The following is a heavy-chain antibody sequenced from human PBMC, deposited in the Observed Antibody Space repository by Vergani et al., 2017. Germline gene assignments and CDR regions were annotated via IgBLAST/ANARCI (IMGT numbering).Heavy chain of an antibody. D-gene: IGHD2-2*01. CDR1: GGSISSYY. Sequence: QVQLQESGPGLVKPSETLSLTCTVSGGSISSYYWSWIRQPPGKGLEWIGYIYYSGSTNYNPSLKSRVTISVDTSKNQFSLKLSSVTAADTAVYYCARVTGKDIVVVPAHYYMDVWVKGTTVTVSS. CDR3: ARVTGKDIVVVPAHYYMDV. J-gene: IGHJ6*03. CDR2: IYYSGST. V-gene: IGHV4-59*01.